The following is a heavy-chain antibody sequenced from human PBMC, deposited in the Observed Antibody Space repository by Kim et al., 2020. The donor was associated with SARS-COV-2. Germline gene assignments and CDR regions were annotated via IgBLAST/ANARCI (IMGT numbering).Heavy chain of an antibody. CDR2: IWYDGSNK. V-gene: IGHV3-33*01. CDR3: ARDPKYYYYYYMDV. CDR1: GFTFSSYG. J-gene: IGHJ6*03. Sequence: GGSLRLSCAASGFTFSSYGMHWVRQAPGKGLEWVAVIWYDGSNKYYADSVKGRFTISRDNSKNTLYLQMNSLRAEDTAVYYCARDPKYYYYYYMDVWGKRTTVTVSS.